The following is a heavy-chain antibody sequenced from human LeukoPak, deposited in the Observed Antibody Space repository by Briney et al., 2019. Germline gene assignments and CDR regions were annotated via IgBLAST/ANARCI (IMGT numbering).Heavy chain of an antibody. V-gene: IGHV4-59*08. CDR1: GGSISSYY. CDR3: ASSSGSYSLGFDY. Sequence: SETLSLTCTVSGGSISSYYWSWIRQPPGKGLEWIGYIYYSGSTNYNPSLKSRVTISVDTSKNQFSLKLSSVTAADTAVYYCASSSGSYSLGFDYWGQGTLVTVSS. D-gene: IGHD1-26*01. CDR2: IYYSGST. J-gene: IGHJ4*02.